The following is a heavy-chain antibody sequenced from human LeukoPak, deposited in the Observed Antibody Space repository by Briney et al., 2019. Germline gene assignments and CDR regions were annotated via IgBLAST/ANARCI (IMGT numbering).Heavy chain of an antibody. J-gene: IGHJ4*02. V-gene: IGHV4-59*01. Sequence: PSETLSLTCTVSGGSISSYYWSWIRQPPGKGLEWIGYIYYSGSTNYNPSLKSRVTISVDTSKNQFSLKLSSVTAADTAVYYCTRGGSGSYYDYWGQGTLVTVSS. CDR1: GGSISSYY. CDR3: TRGGSGSYYDY. CDR2: IYYSGST. D-gene: IGHD3-10*01.